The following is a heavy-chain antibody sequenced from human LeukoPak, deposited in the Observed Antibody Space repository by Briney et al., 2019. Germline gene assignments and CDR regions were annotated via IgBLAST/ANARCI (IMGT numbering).Heavy chain of an antibody. V-gene: IGHV4-38-2*01. CDR2: IYHSGST. CDR1: GYSISSGYY. D-gene: IGHD2-2*02. Sequence: SETLSLTCAVSGYSISSGYYWGWIRQPPGKGLEWVGTIYHSGSTYYNPSLKSRVTISVDTSKNQFSLKLSSVTAADTAVYYCAVGYCSSTSCYREYFQHWGQGTLVTVSS. CDR3: AVGYCSSTSCYREYFQH. J-gene: IGHJ1*01.